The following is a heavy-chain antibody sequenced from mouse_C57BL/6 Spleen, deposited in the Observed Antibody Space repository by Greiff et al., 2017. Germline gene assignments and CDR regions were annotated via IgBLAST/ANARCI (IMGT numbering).Heavy chain of an antibody. CDR2: ISSGGDYI. V-gene: IGHV5-9-1*02. J-gene: IGHJ3*01. D-gene: IGHD2-4*01. CDR1: GFTFSSYA. CDR3: TRGGIYYDYDQAWFAY. Sequence: DVMLVESGEGLVKPGGSLKLSCAASGFTFSSYAMSWVRQTPEKRLEWVAYISSGGDYIYYADTVKGRFTISRDNARNTLYLQMSSLKSEDTAMYYCTRGGIYYDYDQAWFAYWGQGTLVTVSA.